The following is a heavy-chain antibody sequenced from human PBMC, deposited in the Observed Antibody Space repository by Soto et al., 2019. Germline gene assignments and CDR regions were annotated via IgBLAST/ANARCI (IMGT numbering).Heavy chain of an antibody. CDR2: ISSSDTII. J-gene: IGHJ6*02. Sequence: GGSLRLSCAASGFTFSDYYMSWIRQAPGKGLEWVSYISSSDTIISYADSVKGRFTISRDNAKNSLYLQMNSLRAEDTAVYYCARDLGRTAAGYYYYYATDVWGQGTTVTVSS. D-gene: IGHD2-2*01. V-gene: IGHV3-11*01. CDR1: GFTFSDYY. CDR3: ARDLGRTAAGYYYYYATDV.